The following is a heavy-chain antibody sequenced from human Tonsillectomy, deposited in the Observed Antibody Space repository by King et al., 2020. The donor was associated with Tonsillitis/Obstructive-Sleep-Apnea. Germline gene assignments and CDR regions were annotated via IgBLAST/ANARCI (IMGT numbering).Heavy chain of an antibody. J-gene: IGHJ6*02. Sequence: QLQESGPGLVKPSETLSLTCTVSGGSISSYYWSWIRQPPGKGLEWVGYIYYIGSTNYNPSLKSRGTISVDTSKNQFSLKLSSVTAADTAVYYCARVGTDYYGMDVWGQGTTVTVSS. CDR3: ARVGTDYYGMDV. D-gene: IGHD1-14*01. V-gene: IGHV4-59*01. CDR2: IYYIGST. CDR1: GGSISSYY.